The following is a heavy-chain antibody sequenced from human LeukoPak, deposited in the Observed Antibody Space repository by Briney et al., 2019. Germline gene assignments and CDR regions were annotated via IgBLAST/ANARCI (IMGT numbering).Heavy chain of an antibody. CDR1: GFTFSSYW. CDR3: ARRAFPYSSSWYDYVDY. D-gene: IGHD6-13*01. Sequence: GGSLRLSCAASGFTFSSYWMSWVRQAPGKGLEWVANIKQDGSEKYYVDSVKGRFTISRVNAKNSLYLQMNSLRAEDTAVYYCARRAFPYSSSWYDYVDYWGQGTLVTVSS. V-gene: IGHV3-7*01. J-gene: IGHJ4*02. CDR2: IKQDGSEK.